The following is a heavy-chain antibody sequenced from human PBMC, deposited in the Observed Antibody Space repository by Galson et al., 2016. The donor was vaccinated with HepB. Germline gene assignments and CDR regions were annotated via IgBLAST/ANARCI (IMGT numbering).Heavy chain of an antibody. CDR2: ISDDGLRT. V-gene: IGHV3-11*06. D-gene: IGHD3-3*01. CDR1: GFTFSDFY. Sequence: SLRLSCAASGFTFSDFYMGWIRQAPGKGLDWVAFISDDGLRTNYAQSVEGRFSISRDNARNSLYLQMNTLGVDDTAVYYCARRDSSPDYWGQGTLVTVSS. J-gene: IGHJ4*02. CDR3: ARRDSSPDY.